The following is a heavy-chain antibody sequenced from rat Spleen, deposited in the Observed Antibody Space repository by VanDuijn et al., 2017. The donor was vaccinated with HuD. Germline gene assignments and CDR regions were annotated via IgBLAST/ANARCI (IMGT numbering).Heavy chain of an antibody. CDR1: GFSLSSYG. J-gene: IGHJ3*01. D-gene: IGHD1-6*01. CDR2: IWGNGNT. Sequence: QVQLKESGPGLVQPSQTLSLTCTVSGFSLSSYGVIWVRQPPGKGLEWMGVIWGNGNTNYNSALKSRLSISRDTSKSQVYLKMNSLQTEDTATYYCAREKGVYTTDYYYAFAYWGQGTLVTVSS. V-gene: IGHV2-13*01. CDR3: AREKGVYTTDYYYAFAY.